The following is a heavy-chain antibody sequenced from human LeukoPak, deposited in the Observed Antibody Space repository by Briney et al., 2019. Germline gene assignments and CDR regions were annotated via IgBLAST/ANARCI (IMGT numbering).Heavy chain of an antibody. D-gene: IGHD3-22*01. CDR1: GGSISSYY. CDR2: IYYSGST. CDR3: ARVRYYYDSSGYYHLFDY. J-gene: IGHJ4*02. V-gene: IGHV4-59*01. Sequence: PSETLSLTCTVSGGSISSYYWSWIRQPPGKGLGWIGYIYYSGSTNYNPSLKSRVTISVDTSKNQFSLKLSSVTAADTAVYYCARVRYYYDSSGYYHLFDYWGQGTLVTVSS.